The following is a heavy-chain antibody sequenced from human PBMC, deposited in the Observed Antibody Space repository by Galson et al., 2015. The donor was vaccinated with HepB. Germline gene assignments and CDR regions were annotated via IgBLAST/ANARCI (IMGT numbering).Heavy chain of an antibody. V-gene: IGHV1-18*01. CDR2: VSAYNCDI. CDR1: GYTFKSYG. CDR3: TTEDGPYSDTYFDI. Sequence: VKVSCKASGYTFKSYGISWGRQAPGQGLEWLGWVSAYNCDIKYAQTVQGRVTVTTATSQSTAYMELRSLTSDDTAVYYCTTEDGPYSDTYFDIWGQGTLVTVSS. J-gene: IGHJ4*02. D-gene: IGHD2-15*01.